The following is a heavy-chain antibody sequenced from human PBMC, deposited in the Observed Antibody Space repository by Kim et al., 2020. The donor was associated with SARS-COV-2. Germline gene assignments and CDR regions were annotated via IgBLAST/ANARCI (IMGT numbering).Heavy chain of an antibody. Sequence: GRFTISRDNSKNTLYLQMNSLRAEDTAVYYCAREGYYYGSGSYSKGWFDPWGQGTLVTVSS. V-gene: IGHV3-30*07. J-gene: IGHJ5*02. CDR3: AREGYYYGSGSYSKGWFDP. D-gene: IGHD3-10*01.